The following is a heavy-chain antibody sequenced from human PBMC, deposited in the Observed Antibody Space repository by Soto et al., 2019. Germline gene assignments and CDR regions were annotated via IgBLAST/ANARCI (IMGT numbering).Heavy chain of an antibody. V-gene: IGHV3-23*01. Sequence: GGSLRLSCAASGFTFSSYAMSWVRQAPGKGLEWVSAISGSGGSTYYADSVKGRFTISRDNSKNTLYLQMNSLRAEDTAVYYCAKGGSIAARLPYYYYGVDVWGQGTTVTVSS. CDR1: GFTFSSYA. CDR2: ISGSGGST. D-gene: IGHD6-6*01. CDR3: AKGGSIAARLPYYYYGVDV. J-gene: IGHJ6*02.